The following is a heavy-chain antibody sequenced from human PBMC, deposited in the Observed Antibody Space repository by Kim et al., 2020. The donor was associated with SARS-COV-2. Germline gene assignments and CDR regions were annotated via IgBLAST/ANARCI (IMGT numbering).Heavy chain of an antibody. Sequence: GWSLRLSCAASWFTFSSYWMTWVRQAPGKGLEWVANIKQDGNQKYYVDSVKGRFTISRDNAKNTLYLQMNSLRAEYTAVYYCARDGDLYSSGKDAFDIWGQGTMVTVSS. CDR3: ARDGDLYSSGKDAFDI. D-gene: IGHD6-19*01. CDR1: WFTFSSYW. J-gene: IGHJ3*02. V-gene: IGHV3-7*01. CDR2: IKQDGNQK.